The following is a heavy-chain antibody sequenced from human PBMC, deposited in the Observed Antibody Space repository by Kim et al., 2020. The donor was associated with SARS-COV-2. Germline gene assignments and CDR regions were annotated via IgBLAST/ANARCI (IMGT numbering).Heavy chain of an antibody. J-gene: IGHJ6*02. D-gene: IGHD4-17*01. CDR1: GFTFSSYG. CDR3: AKDYGVLGRYGMDV. Sequence: GGSLRLSCAASGFTFSSYGMHWVRQAPGKGLEWVAVIWYDGSNKYYADSVKGRFTISRDNSKNTLYLQMNSLRAEDTAVYYCAKDYGVLGRYGMDVWGQGPTVTVSS. V-gene: IGHV3-33*06. CDR2: IWYDGSNK.